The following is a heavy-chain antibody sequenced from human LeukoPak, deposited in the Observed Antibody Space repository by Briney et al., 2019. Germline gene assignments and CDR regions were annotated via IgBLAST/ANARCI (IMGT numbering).Heavy chain of an antibody. J-gene: IGHJ4*02. V-gene: IGHV4-59*01. CDR3: ARAGYSYGTGYYFDY. D-gene: IGHD5-18*01. Sequence: KPSETLSLTCTVSGGSISSYHWSWIRLPPGKGLEWIGYNTGATYYNPSLKSRVTISLDTSKNQFSLKLSSVTAADAAVYYCARAGYSYGTGYYFDYWGQGTLVTVSS. CDR2: NTGAT. CDR1: GGSISSYH.